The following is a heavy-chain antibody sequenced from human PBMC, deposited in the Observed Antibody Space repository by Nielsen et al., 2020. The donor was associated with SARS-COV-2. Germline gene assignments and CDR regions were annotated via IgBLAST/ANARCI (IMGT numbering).Heavy chain of an antibody. CDR3: ARDRAYSSSSESDY. J-gene: IGHJ4*02. Sequence: ASVKVSCKASGYTFTGYYMHWVRQAPGQGLEWMGWISAYNGNTNYAQKLQGRVTMTTDTSTSTAYMELRSLRSDDTAVYYCARDRAYSSSSESDYWGQGTLVTVSS. CDR2: ISAYNGNT. D-gene: IGHD6-6*01. CDR1: GYTFTGYY. V-gene: IGHV1-18*04.